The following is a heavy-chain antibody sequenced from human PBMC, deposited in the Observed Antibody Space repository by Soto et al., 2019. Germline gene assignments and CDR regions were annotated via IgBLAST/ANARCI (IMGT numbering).Heavy chain of an antibody. CDR2: IYYSGST. CDR1: GGSISGGGYY. J-gene: IGHJ3*02. D-gene: IGHD1-1*01. V-gene: IGHV4-31*03. Sequence: SETLSLTCTVSGGSISGGGYYWSWIRQHPGKGLEWIGYIYYSGSTYYNPSLKSRVTISVDTSRNQFSLKLSSVTAADTAVYYCARAAFSLKYRPGPTGAFDIRGQGTMVTVSS. CDR3: ARAAFSLKYRPGPTGAFDI.